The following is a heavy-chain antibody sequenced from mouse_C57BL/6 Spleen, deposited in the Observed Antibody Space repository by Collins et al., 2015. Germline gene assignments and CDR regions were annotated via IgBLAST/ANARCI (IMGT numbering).Heavy chain of an antibody. J-gene: IGHJ4*01. CDR2: IDPSDSET. Sequence: QVQLQQPGAELVRPGSSVKLSCKASGYTFTSYWMHWVKQRPIQGLEWIGNIDPSDSETHYNQKFKDKATLTVAKSSSTAYMQLSSLTSEDSAVYYCARGFYSISYYYGSSYVHYYAMGLPGVKEPQSPSPQ. CDR1: GYTFTSYW. V-gene: IGHV1-52*01. CDR3: ARGFYSISYYYGSSYVHYYAMGLP. D-gene: IGHD1-1*01.